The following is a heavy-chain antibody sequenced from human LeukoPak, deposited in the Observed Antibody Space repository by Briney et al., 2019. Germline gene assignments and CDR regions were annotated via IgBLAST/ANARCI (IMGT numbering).Heavy chain of an antibody. CDR1: GGTFSSYT. Sequence: SVKVSCKASGGTFSSYTISWVRQAPGQGLEWMGRIIPILGIANYAQKFQGRVTITADKSTSTAYMELSSLRSEDTAVYYCARAYCSSTSCYMSAFDIWGQGTMVTVSS. J-gene: IGHJ3*02. CDR3: ARAYCSSTSCYMSAFDI. D-gene: IGHD2-2*02. V-gene: IGHV1-69*02. CDR2: IIPILGIA.